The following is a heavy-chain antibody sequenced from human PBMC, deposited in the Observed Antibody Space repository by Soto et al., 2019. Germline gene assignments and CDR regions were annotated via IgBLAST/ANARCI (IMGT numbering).Heavy chain of an antibody. CDR2: ISAYNGNT. V-gene: IGHV1-18*01. J-gene: IGHJ4*02. CDR3: ARTIFGVTPPVY. Sequence: ASVKVSCKASGYTFTSYGISWVRQAPGQGLEWMGWISAYNGNTNYAQKLQGRVTITRDTSASTAYMELSSLRSEDTAVYYCARTIFGVTPPVYRGQGTRVTVAS. CDR1: GYTFTSYG. D-gene: IGHD3-3*01.